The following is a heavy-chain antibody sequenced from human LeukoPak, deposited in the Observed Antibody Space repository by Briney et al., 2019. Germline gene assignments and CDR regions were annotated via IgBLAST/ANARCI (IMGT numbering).Heavy chain of an antibody. CDR2: IIPAPGTS. CDR3: AGRYCINTGCPRGNYYYFGLDV. D-gene: IGHD2-2*01. Sequence: ASVKVSCKASGVTFSNYAVSWVRQAPGQGLEWMGGIIPAPGTSNYAQKFQGRVTITADESTSTACMELSSLRSDDTAVYYCAGRYCINTGCPRGNYYYFGLDVWGRGTTVTVSS. J-gene: IGHJ6*02. V-gene: IGHV1-69*01. CDR1: GVTFSNYA.